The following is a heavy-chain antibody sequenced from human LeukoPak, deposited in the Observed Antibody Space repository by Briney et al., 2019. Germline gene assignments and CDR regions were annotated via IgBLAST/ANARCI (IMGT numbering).Heavy chain of an antibody. Sequence: SETLSLTCTVSGGSISSYYWSWIRQPPGKGLEWIGYIYYSGSTNYNPSLKSRVTISVDTSKNQFSLKLSSVTAADTAVYYCARRLNRWELLPGGWFGPWGQGTLVTVSS. J-gene: IGHJ5*02. CDR2: IYYSGST. D-gene: IGHD1-26*01. CDR1: GGSISSYY. V-gene: IGHV4-59*08. CDR3: ARRLNRWELLPGGWFGP.